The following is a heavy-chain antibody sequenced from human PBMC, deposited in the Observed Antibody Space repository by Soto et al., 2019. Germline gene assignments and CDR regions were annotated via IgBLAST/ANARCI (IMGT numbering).Heavy chain of an antibody. D-gene: IGHD6-13*01. CDR1: GGTFSSYA. V-gene: IGHV1-69*04. J-gene: IGHJ6*02. CDR2: IIPILGIA. Sequence: SVKVSCKASGGTFSSYAISWVRQAPGQGLEWMGRIIPILGIANYAQKFQGRVTITADKSTSTAYMELSSLRSEDTAVYYCARGRIAAAGRHGVYYYGMDVWGQGTTVTVSS. CDR3: ARGRIAAAGRHGVYYYGMDV.